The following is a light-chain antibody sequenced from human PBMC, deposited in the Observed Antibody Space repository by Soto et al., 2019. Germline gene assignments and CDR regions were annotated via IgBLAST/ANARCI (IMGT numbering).Light chain of an antibody. CDR2: DAS. CDR1: LPVTNNY. CDR3: QQYNDWPPIT. Sequence: EIVLTHSPGTLSLSPGEGATLSCRAILPVTNNYLAWYQQMAGQAPRLIIYDASSRATGIPDRFSASGSGTDFTLTISSLQSEDFAVYYCQQYNDWPPITFGQGTRLEIK. J-gene: IGKJ5*01. V-gene: IGKV3-20*01.